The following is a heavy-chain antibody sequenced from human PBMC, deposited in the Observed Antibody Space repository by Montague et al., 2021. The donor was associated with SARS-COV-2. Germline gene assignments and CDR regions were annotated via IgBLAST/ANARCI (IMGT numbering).Heavy chain of an antibody. CDR1: GFSRSTSGVG. CDR3: ARRLYCSSTNCPYYFDK. CDR2: GSWDDDN. D-gene: IGHD2-2*01. J-gene: IGHJ4*02. Sequence: PALVKPTQTLTLTCTFSGFSRSTSGVGVGWIRQPPGKALEWLALGSWDDDNRYNPSVKRRVTVTKGTSENQVVLTMTNMDPVDTATYYCARRLYCSSTNCPYYFDKWGQGTLVIVSS. V-gene: IGHV2-5*02.